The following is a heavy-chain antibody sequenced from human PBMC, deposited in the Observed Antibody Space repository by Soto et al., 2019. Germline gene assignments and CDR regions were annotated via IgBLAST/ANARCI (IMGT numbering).Heavy chain of an antibody. CDR1: GFTFHSHA. J-gene: IGHJ4*02. D-gene: IGHD6-19*01. V-gene: IGHV3-23*01. Sequence: PGGSLRLSCAASGFTFHSHAMSWVRLAPGKGLEWISSITGNGLNSYYANSAKGRFTISRDNSKNTVYLQMNGLGAEDTAVYYCTKAFIAVAVPDYWGQGTLVT. CDR3: TKAFIAVAVPDY. CDR2: ITGNGLNS.